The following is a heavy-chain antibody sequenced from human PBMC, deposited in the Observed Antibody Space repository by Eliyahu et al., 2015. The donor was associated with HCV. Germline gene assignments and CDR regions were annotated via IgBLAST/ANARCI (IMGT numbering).Heavy chain of an antibody. J-gene: IGHJ6*02. CDR3: AKDIGLAAADYYGMDV. CDR2: ISWNSGSI. D-gene: IGHD6-13*01. Sequence: EVQLVESGGGLVQPGRSLRLSCXASGFTFDDYAMHWVRQAPGKGLEWVSGISWNSGSIGYADSVKGRFTISRDNAKNSLYLQMNSLRAEDTALYYCAKDIGLAAADYYGMDVWGQGTTVTVSS. V-gene: IGHV3-9*01. CDR1: GFTFDDYA.